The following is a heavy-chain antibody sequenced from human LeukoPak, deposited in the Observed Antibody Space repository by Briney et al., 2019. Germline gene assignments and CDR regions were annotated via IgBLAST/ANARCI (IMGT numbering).Heavy chain of an antibody. Sequence: SETLSLTCAVYIDSFSNYHWNWIRQTPAKGMEWIGEVNESGGTNISPSLRSRVTISVDTSKNQFSLKLSSVTAADTAVYYCARGQDVRYFDWSHSANWFDPWGQGTLVTVSS. CDR2: VNESGGT. CDR1: IDSFSNYH. V-gene: IGHV4-34*01. CDR3: ARGQDVRYFDWSHSANWFDP. J-gene: IGHJ5*02. D-gene: IGHD3-9*01.